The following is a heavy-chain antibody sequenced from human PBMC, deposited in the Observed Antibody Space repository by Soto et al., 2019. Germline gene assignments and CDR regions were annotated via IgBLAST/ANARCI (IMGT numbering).Heavy chain of an antibody. Sequence: SQTLSLTCAISGDSVSSNSAAWNWIRQSPSRGLEWLGRTYYRSKWYNDYAVSVKSRITINPDTSKNQFSLQLNSVTPEDTAVYYCARENQAFRQWLAPYYYYGMDVWGQGTTVTVSS. J-gene: IGHJ6*02. CDR1: GDSVSSNSAA. CDR2: TYYRSKWYN. D-gene: IGHD6-19*01. V-gene: IGHV6-1*01. CDR3: ARENQAFRQWLAPYYYYGMDV.